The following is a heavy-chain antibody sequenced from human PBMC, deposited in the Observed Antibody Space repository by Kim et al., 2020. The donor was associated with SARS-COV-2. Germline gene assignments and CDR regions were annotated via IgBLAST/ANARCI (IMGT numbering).Heavy chain of an antibody. V-gene: IGHV3-23*01. D-gene: IGHD2-21*01. J-gene: IGHJ4*02. Sequence: GGSLRLSCAASGFTFSNYAMSWVRQAPGKGLEWVSAISGSTNSTYYADSVRGRFTISRDNSKNTLYLQVNSLRAEDTAVYYCAKDLFRNSWDYWGQGTLVTVSS. CDR2: ISGSTNST. CDR1: GFTFSNYA. CDR3: AKDLFRNSWDY.